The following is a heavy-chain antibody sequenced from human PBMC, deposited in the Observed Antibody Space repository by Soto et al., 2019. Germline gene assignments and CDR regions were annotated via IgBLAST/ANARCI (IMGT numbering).Heavy chain of an antibody. Sequence: QVQLVQSGAEVKKPGASVKVSCKASGYTFTTYGISWVRQAPGQGLEWMGWISTDNGGTNYAQKFQGRVTMSTDTSTITAYMELRSLRSDDTAIYFCARDRGWEDWWGQGTLVTVSS. J-gene: IGHJ4*02. V-gene: IGHV1-18*01. CDR2: ISTDNGGT. CDR3: ARDRGWEDW. D-gene: IGHD1-26*01. CDR1: GYTFTTYG.